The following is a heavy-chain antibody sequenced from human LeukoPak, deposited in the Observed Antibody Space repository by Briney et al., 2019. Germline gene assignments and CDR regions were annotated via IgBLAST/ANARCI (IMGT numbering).Heavy chain of an antibody. CDR3: AKDAQRGFDYSNSLEN. J-gene: IGHJ4*02. CDR1: KFTFSHFG. D-gene: IGHD4-11*01. V-gene: IGHV3-33*06. Sequence: GGSLRLSCAASKFTFSHFGMHWVRQAPGKGLEWVAAIWNDGSSQYYAESVKGRFTVSRDNSHNTLHLQMNSLRTEDTAVYYCAKDAQRGFDYSNSLENWGQGTLVTVSS. CDR2: IWNDGSSQ.